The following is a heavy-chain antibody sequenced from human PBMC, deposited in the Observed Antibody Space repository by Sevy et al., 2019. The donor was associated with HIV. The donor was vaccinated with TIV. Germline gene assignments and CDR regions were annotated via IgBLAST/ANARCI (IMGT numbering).Heavy chain of an antibody. CDR3: ATKYPYFSGSTFYSAEGLFDP. D-gene: IGHD2-15*01. CDR1: GYTLTELS. V-gene: IGHV1-24*01. CDR2: FDPEDGET. Sequence: ASVEVSCKVSGYTLTELSMHWVRQAPGKGLEWMGGFDPEDGETVYAQKFQGRVTVTEDTSTDTAYMELSSLRSEDTAVYYCATKYPYFSGSTFYSAEGLFDPWGQGTLVTVSS. J-gene: IGHJ5*02.